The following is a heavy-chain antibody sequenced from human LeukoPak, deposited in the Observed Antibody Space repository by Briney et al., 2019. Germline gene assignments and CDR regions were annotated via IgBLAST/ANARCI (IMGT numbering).Heavy chain of an antibody. CDR1: GYTLSELS. J-gene: IGHJ6*03. Sequence: GASVKVSCKVSGYTLSELSMHWGRQAPGKGLGWMGGFDLEDGETIYAQKFQGRVTMTEDTSTDTAYMELSSLRSEDTAVYYCPTASLLSFDYYYYMVVWGKGTTVTVSS. CDR3: PTASLLSFDYYYYMVV. CDR2: FDLEDGET. V-gene: IGHV1-24*01. D-gene: IGHD2/OR15-2a*01.